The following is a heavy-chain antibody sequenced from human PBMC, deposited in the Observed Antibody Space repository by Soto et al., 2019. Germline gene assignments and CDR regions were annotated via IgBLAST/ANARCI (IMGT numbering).Heavy chain of an antibody. CDR1: GFTVSSNY. Sequence: PGGSLRLSCAASGFTVSSNYMSWVRQAPGKGPEWVSVIYSGGSTYYADSVKGRFTISRDNSKNTLYLQMSSLRSEDTAVYYCAREGSSGWSPYDYWGQGTLVTVSS. CDR2: IYSGGST. V-gene: IGHV3-53*05. J-gene: IGHJ4*02. D-gene: IGHD6-19*01. CDR3: AREGSSGWSPYDY.